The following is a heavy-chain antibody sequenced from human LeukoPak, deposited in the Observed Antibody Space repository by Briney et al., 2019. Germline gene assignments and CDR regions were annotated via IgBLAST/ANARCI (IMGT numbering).Heavy chain of an antibody. CDR3: ATPPTEPFDY. J-gene: IGHJ4*02. CDR2: IYSGGNT. V-gene: IGHV3-53*05. Sequence: PGGSLRLSCAASGFTVSSNYMSWVRQAPGKGLEWVSLIYSGGNTYYADSVKGRFTISRDNSKNTLYLQMNSLRAEDTAVYYYATPPTEPFDYWGQGTLVTVPS. CDR1: GFTVSSNY.